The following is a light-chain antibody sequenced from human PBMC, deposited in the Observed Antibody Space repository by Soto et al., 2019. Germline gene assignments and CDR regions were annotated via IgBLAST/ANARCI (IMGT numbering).Light chain of an antibody. J-gene: IGKJ1*01. CDR3: QQYGSSPRT. CDR1: QSISSY. Sequence: ASQSISSYLSWFQQKPCKAPKLXIYATSSLQSGVPSRFSGSGSGTDFTLTISRLEPEDFAVYYCQQYGSSPRTFGQGTKVDIK. CDR2: ATS. V-gene: IGKV1-39*02.